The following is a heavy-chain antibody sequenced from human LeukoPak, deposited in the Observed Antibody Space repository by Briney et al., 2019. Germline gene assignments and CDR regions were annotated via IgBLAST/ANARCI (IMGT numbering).Heavy chain of an antibody. V-gene: IGHV4-59*01. D-gene: IGHD3-22*01. CDR2: IYYSGSS. CDR3: ARVGYYYDSSGYYYYYYYMDV. Sequence: SETLSLTCTVSGGSISSYDWSWIRQPPGKGLEWIGYIYYSGSSNYNPSLKSRVTISVDTSKNQFSLKLSSVTAADTAVYYCARVGYYYDSSGYYYYYYYMDVWGKGTTVTVSS. CDR1: GGSISSYD. J-gene: IGHJ6*03.